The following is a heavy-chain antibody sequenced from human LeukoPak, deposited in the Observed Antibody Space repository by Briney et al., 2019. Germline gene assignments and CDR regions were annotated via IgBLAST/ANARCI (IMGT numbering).Heavy chain of an antibody. J-gene: IGHJ6*02. D-gene: IGHD6-13*01. Sequence: GGSLRLSCAASGFTFSSYAMSWVRQAPGMGLEWASVITGSGGNTYYADSVKGRFTISKDNSKNTVYLQMSSLRVDDTAVYYCAKAASSSWPSYYYGMDVWGQGTTVTVSS. V-gene: IGHV3-23*01. CDR1: GFTFSSYA. CDR3: AKAASSSWPSYYYGMDV. CDR2: ITGSGGNT.